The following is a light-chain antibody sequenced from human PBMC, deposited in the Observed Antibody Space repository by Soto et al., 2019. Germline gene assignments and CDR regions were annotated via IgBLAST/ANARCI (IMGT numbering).Light chain of an antibody. CDR2: GAS. V-gene: IGKV3-15*01. Sequence: EIVMTQSPATLSVSAGERATLSCRASQSVSSNLAWYQQKPGQAPRLLIYGASTRATGIPARFSGSGSGTEFTLTISSLQSEYFAVYYCPQYNNWPKTFGQGTRLEIK. J-gene: IGKJ5*01. CDR3: PQYNNWPKT. CDR1: QSVSSN.